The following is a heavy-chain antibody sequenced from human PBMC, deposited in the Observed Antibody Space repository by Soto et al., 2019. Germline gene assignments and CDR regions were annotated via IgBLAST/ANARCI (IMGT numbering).Heavy chain of an antibody. CDR3: ASPIGGSYNAFDI. CDR1: GYTLISYY. D-gene: IGHD1-26*01. V-gene: IGHV1-46*01. J-gene: IGHJ3*02. CDR2: TNPSGSIT. Sequence: EASLKVSCKASGYTLISYYIHWVRQAPGQGLQWMGITNPSGSITTYAQKFQGRVTMTRGTSTSTVYMELSSLTSDDTAVYYCASPIGGSYNAFDIWGQGTMVTVSS.